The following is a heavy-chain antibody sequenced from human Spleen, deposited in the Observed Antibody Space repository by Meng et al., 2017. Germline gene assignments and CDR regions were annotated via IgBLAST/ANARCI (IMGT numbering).Heavy chain of an antibody. V-gene: IGHV3-20*04. J-gene: IGHJ4*02. CDR2: INWNGGST. Sequence: GESLKISCAASGFNFDDYAMSWVRQTPGQGLEWVSGINWNGGSTAYVDSVKGRFTISRDNTKRFLYLQMSGLTAEDTAVYYCARDRKGEGATFHYWGQGTLVTVSS. CDR3: ARDRKGEGATFHY. CDR1: GFNFDDYA. D-gene: IGHD1-26*01.